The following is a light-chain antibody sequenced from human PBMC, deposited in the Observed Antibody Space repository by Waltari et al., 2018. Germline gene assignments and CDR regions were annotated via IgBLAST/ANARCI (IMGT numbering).Light chain of an antibody. V-gene: IGKV1-9*01. CDR1: QGCSSY. Sequence: ASQGCSSYLAWYQQKPGKAPKLLTYAASTLQSGVPARFSGSGSVTDFTLTISSLQPEDFATYYCQQLNSYPRGLFTFGPGTKVDIK. CDR2: AAS. J-gene: IGKJ3*01. CDR3: QQLNSYPRGLFT.